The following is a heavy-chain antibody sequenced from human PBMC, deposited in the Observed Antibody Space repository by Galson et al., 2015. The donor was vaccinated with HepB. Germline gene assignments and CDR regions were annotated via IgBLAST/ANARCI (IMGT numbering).Heavy chain of an antibody. D-gene: IGHD3-3*01. CDR2: IRSKANSYAT. Sequence: SLRLSCAASGFTFSGSAMHWVRQASGKGLEWVGRIRSKANSYATAYAASVKGRFTISRDDSKNTAYLQMNSLKTEDTAVYYCTSAGYDADYYYYGMDVWGQGTTVTVSS. J-gene: IGHJ6*02. V-gene: IGHV3-73*01. CDR1: GFTFSGSA. CDR3: TSAGYDADYYYYGMDV.